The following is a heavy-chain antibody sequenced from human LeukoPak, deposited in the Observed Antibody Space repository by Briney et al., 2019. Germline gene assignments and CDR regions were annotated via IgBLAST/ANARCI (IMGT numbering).Heavy chain of an antibody. V-gene: IGHV3-66*01. J-gene: IGHJ4*02. CDR1: GFTVNSNY. Sequence: GGSLRLSCAASGFTVNSNYMSWVRQAPGKGLEWVSVVYSGDRTYYADSVKGRFTISRDDSTNTLYLLMNSLRAEDTAVYYRARGYLIDYWGQGTLATVSS. CDR3: ARGYLIDY. CDR2: VYSGDRT. D-gene: IGHD1-26*01.